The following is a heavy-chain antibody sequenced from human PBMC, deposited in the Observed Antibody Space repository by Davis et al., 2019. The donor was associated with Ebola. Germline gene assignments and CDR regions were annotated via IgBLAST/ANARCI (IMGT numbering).Heavy chain of an antibody. CDR3: ARAGSSFYHFYYMDV. J-gene: IGHJ6*03. CDR1: GFTFSDHF. CDR2: MSGSGSTI. V-gene: IGHV3-11*04. Sequence: PGGSLRLSCAASGFTFSDHFMTWIRQAPGKGLEWIAYMSGSGSTIHYADSVKGRFTISRDNAKNSLYLQMNSLRDEDTAVYYCARAGSSFYHFYYMDVWGNGTTVIVSS. D-gene: IGHD6-19*01.